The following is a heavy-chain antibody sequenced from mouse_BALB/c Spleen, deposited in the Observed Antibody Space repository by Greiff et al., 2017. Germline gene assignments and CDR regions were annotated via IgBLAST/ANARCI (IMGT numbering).Heavy chain of an antibody. J-gene: IGHJ4*01. D-gene: IGHD2-4*01. CDR2: IDPYYGGT. Sequence: EVKLQESGPELEKPGASVKISCKASGYSFTGYNMNWVKQSTGKSLEWIGNIDPYYGGTSYNQKFKGKATLTVDKSSSTAYMQLKSLTSEDSAVYYCARRGTWDYAMDYWGQGTSVTVSS. CDR3: ARRGTWDYAMDY. CDR1: GYSFTGYN. V-gene: IGHV1-39*01.